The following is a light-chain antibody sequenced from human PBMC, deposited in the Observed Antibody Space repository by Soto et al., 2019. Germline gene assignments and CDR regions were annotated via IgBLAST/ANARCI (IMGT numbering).Light chain of an antibody. V-gene: IGKV3-20*01. CDR2: HTS. J-gene: IGKJ5*01. CDR3: QQYHSSPRT. Sequence: ETFVTQSRSTLSLSPGPRPTLSCRASQSVGGSFLAWYQQRTGQAPRLXIYHTSYRANGIPDRFSGSGYGTDFNLTISRLETEDFAVYYCQQYHSSPRTFGQGTRLEIK. CDR1: QSVGGSF.